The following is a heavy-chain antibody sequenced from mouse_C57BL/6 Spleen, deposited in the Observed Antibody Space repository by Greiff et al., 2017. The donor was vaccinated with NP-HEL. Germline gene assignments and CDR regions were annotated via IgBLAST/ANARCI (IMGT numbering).Heavy chain of an antibody. J-gene: IGHJ2*01. V-gene: IGHV5-4*01. D-gene: IGHD2-3*01. CDR2: ISDGGSYT. CDR3: ARDHYDGYYVLLDY. Sequence: EVKLVESGGGLVKPGGSLKLSCAASGFTFSSYAMSWVRQTPEKRLEWVATISDGGSYTYYPDNVKGRFTISRDNAKNNLYLQMSHLKSEDTAMYYCARDHYDGYYVLLDYWGQGTTLTVSS. CDR1: GFTFSSYA.